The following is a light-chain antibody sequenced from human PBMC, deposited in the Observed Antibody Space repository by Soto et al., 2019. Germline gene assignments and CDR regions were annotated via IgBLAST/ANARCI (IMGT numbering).Light chain of an antibody. CDR1: SSDVGGYNY. V-gene: IGLV2-14*03. CDR3: SSFTSSSTRV. J-gene: IGLJ1*01. Sequence: QSALTHPASVSGSPGQSITISCTGTSSDVGGYNYVSWYQQHPGKAPKLIIYEVTSRPSGISDRFSGSKSDSTASLTIAGLQSEDEAEYYCSSFTSSSTRVFGTGTKVTVL. CDR2: EVT.